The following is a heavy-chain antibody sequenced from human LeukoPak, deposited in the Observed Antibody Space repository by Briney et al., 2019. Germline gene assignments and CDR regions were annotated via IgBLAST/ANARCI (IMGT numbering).Heavy chain of an antibody. CDR3: AKDTGIAAAGTDY. Sequence: GGSLRLSCAGSGFIFSGYWMHWVRQAPGKGLVWVSRIKTDGSTTYYADSVKGRFTVSRDNAKNTLYLQMNSLRAEDTAVYYCAKDTGIAAAGTDYWGQGTLVTVSS. D-gene: IGHD6-13*01. J-gene: IGHJ4*02. CDR1: GFIFSGYW. CDR2: IKTDGSTT. V-gene: IGHV3-74*01.